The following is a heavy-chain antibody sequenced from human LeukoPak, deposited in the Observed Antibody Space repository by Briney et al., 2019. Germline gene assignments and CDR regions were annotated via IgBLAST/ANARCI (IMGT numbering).Heavy chain of an antibody. D-gene: IGHD6-13*01. CDR1: GGSISSGDYY. J-gene: IGHJ4*02. CDR3: ARVFAFRSSGGFFDY. V-gene: IGHV4-39*07. CDR2: IYYSGST. Sequence: PSQTLSLTCTVSGGSISSGDYYWSWIRQPPGKGLEWIGSIYYSGSTYYNPSLKSRVTISVDTSKNQFSLKLSSVTAADTAVYYCARVFAFRSSGGFFDYWGQGTLVTVSS.